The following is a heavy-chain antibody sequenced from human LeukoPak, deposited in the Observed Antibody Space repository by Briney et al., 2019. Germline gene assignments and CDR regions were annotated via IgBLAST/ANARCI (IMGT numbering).Heavy chain of an antibody. CDR2: IRSKAYGGTT. J-gene: IGHJ4*02. V-gene: IGHV3-49*04. CDR1: GFTFGDYA. Sequence: GGSLRLSCTASGFTFGDYAMSWVRRAPGKGLEWVGFIRSKAYGGTTEYAAYVKGRFTISRDDSKSIAYLQMNSLKTEDTAVYYCTRDGDYYDSSGYFGPNDYWGQGTLVTVSS. CDR3: TRDGDYYDSSGYFGPNDY. D-gene: IGHD3-22*01.